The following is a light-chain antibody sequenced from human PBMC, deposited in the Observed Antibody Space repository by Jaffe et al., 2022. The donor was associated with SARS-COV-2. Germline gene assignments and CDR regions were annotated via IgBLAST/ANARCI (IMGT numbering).Light chain of an antibody. CDR3: QQYGSSPFT. CDR1: QSVSSSY. J-gene: IGKJ3*01. Sequence: EIVLTQSPGTLSLSPGEGVTLSCRASQSVSSSYIAWYQQRAGQAPRLLIYSTSSRATGIPDRFRGSGSGTDFTLTISRLEPEDFAVYYCQQYGSSPFTFGPGTKVDIK. CDR2: STS. V-gene: IGKV3-20*01.